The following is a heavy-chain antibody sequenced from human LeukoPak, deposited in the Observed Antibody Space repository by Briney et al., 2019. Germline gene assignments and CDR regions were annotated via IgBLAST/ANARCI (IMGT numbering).Heavy chain of an antibody. V-gene: IGHV4-34*01. D-gene: IGHD1-14*01. CDR3: ARVSRLRAFSDY. J-gene: IGHJ4*02. CDR2: INHSGST. Sequence: SETLSLTCAVYVGSFSGYYWSWIRQPPGKGREWIGEINHSGSTNYNPSLKSRVTISVDTSKYQISLQLSCGTAAVTAVYYCARVSRLRAFSDYWGQGTLVTVSS. CDR1: VGSFSGYY.